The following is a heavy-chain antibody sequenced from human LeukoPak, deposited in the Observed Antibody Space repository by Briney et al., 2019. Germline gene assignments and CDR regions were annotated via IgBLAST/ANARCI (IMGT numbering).Heavy chain of an antibody. J-gene: IGHJ4*02. CDR1: GFAVSSNY. CDR2: IYRDGRT. D-gene: IGHD3-10*01. CDR3: AKVKGWYGEGYFDY. V-gene: IGHV3-53*01. Sequence: GGSLRLSCAASGFAVSSNYMSWVRQAPGKGLELVSVIYRDGRTYYAASVKGRFTISRDISNNTLFLQMTSLRAEDTAVYYCAKVKGWYGEGYFDYWGQGTLVTVSS.